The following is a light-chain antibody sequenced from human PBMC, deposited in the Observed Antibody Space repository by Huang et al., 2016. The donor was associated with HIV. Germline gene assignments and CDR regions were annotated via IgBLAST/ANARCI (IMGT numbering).Light chain of an antibody. Sequence: DIVMTQSPLSLPVAPGEPASISCKSSQSILNRNGLNYLDWYVQKTGQSPQLLIYLGYNRASGAPDRFSGSGSATNFTLTISVVEAEDVGVYYCMQALQTPYTFGQGTKLQIK. J-gene: IGKJ2*01. CDR3: MQALQTPYT. V-gene: IGKV2-28*01. CDR1: QSILNRNGLNY. CDR2: LGY.